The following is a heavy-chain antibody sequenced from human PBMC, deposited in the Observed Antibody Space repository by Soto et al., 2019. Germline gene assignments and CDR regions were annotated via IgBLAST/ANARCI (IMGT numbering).Heavy chain of an antibody. Sequence: PGGSLRLSCEGSGFNFRNFNMIWVRQAPGKGLEWVSSVSGSSSYIYYADSVKGRFTVSRDNANNLVFLQMNGPRPEDTAMYYCARDLRGHYGPWGQGTRVT. CDR1: GFNFRNFN. V-gene: IGHV3-21*06. J-gene: IGHJ3*01. D-gene: IGHD4-17*01. CDR3: ARDLRGHYGP. CDR2: VSGSSSYI.